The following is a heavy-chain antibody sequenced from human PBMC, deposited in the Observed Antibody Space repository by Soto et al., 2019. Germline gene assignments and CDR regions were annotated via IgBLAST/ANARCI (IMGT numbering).Heavy chain of an antibody. D-gene: IGHD1-7*01. CDR3: ARGRITGTTIWFDP. Sequence: QPLSLPSVISGDSVSSNSAACNLIRRSPSRGLEWLGRTYYRSKWYNDYAVSVKSRITINPDTSKNQFSLQLNSVTPEDTAVYYCARGRITGTTIWFDPWGQGTLVTVSS. J-gene: IGHJ5*02. CDR2: TYYRSKWYN. V-gene: IGHV6-1*01. CDR1: GDSVSSNSAA.